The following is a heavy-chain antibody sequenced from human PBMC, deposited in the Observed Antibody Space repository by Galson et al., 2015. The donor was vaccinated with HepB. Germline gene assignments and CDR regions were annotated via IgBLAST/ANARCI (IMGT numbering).Heavy chain of an antibody. CDR3: ARDGPQYCSSTSCPYYYYYMDV. CDR1: GFTFSSYA. J-gene: IGHJ6*03. CDR2: ISYDGSNK. D-gene: IGHD2-2*01. V-gene: IGHV3-30-3*01. Sequence: SLRLSCAASGFTFSSYAMHWVRQAPGKGLEWVAVISYDGSNKYYADSVKGRFTISRDNSKNTLYLQMNSLRAEDTAVYYCARDGPQYCSSTSCPYYYYYMDVWGKGTTVTVSS.